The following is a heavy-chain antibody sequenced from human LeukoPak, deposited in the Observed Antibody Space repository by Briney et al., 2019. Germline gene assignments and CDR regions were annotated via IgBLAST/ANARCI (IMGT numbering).Heavy chain of an antibody. V-gene: IGHV4-59*01. CDR2: IYYSGST. CDR3: ARVSEGSYRH. J-gene: IGHJ4*02. D-gene: IGHD3-16*02. CDR1: GGSISSYY. Sequence: SETLSLTCTVSGGSISSYYWSWIRQPPGKGLGWIGYIYYSGSTNYNPSLKSRVTISVDTSRNQFSLKLSSVTAADTAVYYCARVSEGSYRHWGQGTLVTVSS.